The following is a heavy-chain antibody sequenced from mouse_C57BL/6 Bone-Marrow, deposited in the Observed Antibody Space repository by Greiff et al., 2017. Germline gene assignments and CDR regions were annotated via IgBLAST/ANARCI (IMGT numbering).Heavy chain of an antibody. J-gene: IGHJ3*01. D-gene: IGHD1-1*01. Sequence: VKLVESGAELMKPGASVKLSCKATGYTFTGYWIEWVKQRPGHGLEWIGEIYPRSGNTYYNEKFKGKATLTADKSSSTAYMELRSLTSEDSAVYFCARDYGSSPWFAYWGQGTLVTVSA. V-gene: IGHV1-9*01. CDR1: GYTFTGYW. CDR3: ARDYGSSPWFAY. CDR2: IYPRSGNT.